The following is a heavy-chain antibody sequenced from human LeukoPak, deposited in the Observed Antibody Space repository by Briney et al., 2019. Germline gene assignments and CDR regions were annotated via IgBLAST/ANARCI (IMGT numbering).Heavy chain of an antibody. V-gene: IGHV4-59*01. CDR3: ARINTVYYYYYYMDA. CDR1: GGSISSYY. Sequence: SETLSLTCTVSGGSISSYYWSWIRQPPGKGLEWIGYIYYSGSTNYNPSLKSRVTISVDTSKNQFSLKLSSVTAADTAVYYCARINTVYYYYYYMDAWGKGTTVTVSS. CDR2: IYYSGST. J-gene: IGHJ6*03. D-gene: IGHD4-11*01.